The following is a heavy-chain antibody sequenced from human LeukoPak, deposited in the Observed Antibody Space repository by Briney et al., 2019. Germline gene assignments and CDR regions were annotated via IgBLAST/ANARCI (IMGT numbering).Heavy chain of an antibody. Sequence: ASVKVSCKASGYTFTSYDINWVRQATGQGLEWMGWMNPNSGNTGYAQKFQGRVTMTRNTSVSTAYMELSSLRSGDTAVYYCARVSQGYCSSTSCYAGAYYYYMDVWGKGTTVTVSS. CDR3: ARVSQGYCSSTSCYAGAYYYYMDV. CDR2: MNPNSGNT. V-gene: IGHV1-8*01. CDR1: GYTFTSYD. D-gene: IGHD2-2*01. J-gene: IGHJ6*03.